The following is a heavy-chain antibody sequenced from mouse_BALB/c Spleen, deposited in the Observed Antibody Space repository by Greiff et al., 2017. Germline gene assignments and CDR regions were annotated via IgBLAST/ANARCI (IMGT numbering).Heavy chain of an antibody. Sequence: EVMLVESGGDLVKPGGSLKLSCAASGFTFSSYGMSWVRQTPDKRMDWVATISSGGSYTYYPDSVKGRFTISRDNAKNTLYLQMSSLKSEDTAMYYCARHDGYVPFAYWGQGTLVTVSA. CDR2: ISSGGSYT. V-gene: IGHV5-6*01. D-gene: IGHD2-3*01. CDR3: ARHDGYVPFAY. CDR1: GFTFSSYG. J-gene: IGHJ3*01.